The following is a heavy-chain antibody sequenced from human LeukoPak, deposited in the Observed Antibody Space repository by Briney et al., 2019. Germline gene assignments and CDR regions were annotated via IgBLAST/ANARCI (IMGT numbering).Heavy chain of an antibody. CDR2: IYHSGST. CDR1: GYSISSGYY. D-gene: IGHD1-1*01. V-gene: IGHV4-38-2*02. CDR3: ARVNVYNWFDP. Sequence: PSETLSLTCTVSGYSISSGYYWGWIRQPPGKGLEWIGSIYHSGSTYYNPSLKSRVTISVDTSKNQFSLKLSSVTAADTAVYYCARVNVYNWFDPWGQGTLVTVSS. J-gene: IGHJ5*02.